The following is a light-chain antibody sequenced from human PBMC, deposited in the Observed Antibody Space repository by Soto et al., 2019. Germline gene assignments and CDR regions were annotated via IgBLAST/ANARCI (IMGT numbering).Light chain of an antibody. CDR3: QQYNNWPRT. V-gene: IGKV3-15*01. CDR1: QSVSYN. CDR2: GAS. J-gene: IGKJ2*01. Sequence: EIVMTQSPATLSVSPGERAILSCRASQSVSYNLAWFQQKPGQAPRLLIYGASTRATGIPARFSVSGSGTEFTLTISSLQSEDFAVYYCQQYNNWPRTFGQGTKLEIK.